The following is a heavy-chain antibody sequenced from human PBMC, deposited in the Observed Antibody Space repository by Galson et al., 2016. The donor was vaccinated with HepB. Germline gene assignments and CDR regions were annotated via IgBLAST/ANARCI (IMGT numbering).Heavy chain of an antibody. J-gene: IGHJ4*02. V-gene: IGHV3-23*01. D-gene: IGHD6-19*01. CDR3: AKAQSSGWYDFDY. CDR1: GFTFSSYA. CDR2: ISGSGGNT. Sequence: SLRLSCAASGFTFSSYAINWVRQAPGKGLEWVSVISGSGGNTYYADSVKGRFIISRDNSKNTLYLQMNSLRAEDTAVYYCAKAQSSGWYDFDYWGQGTLGTVSS.